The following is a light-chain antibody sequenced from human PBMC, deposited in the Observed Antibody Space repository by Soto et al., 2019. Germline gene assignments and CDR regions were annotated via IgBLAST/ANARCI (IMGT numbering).Light chain of an antibody. V-gene: IGLV2-11*01. CDR3: CSYAGSYTFGV. Sequence: ALTQPRSVSGSPGQSVTISCTGTSSDVGGYNYVSWYQQHPGKAPKLMIYDVSKRPSGVPDRFSGSKSGNTASLTISGLQAEDEADYYCCSYAGSYTFGVFGTGTKVTVL. J-gene: IGLJ1*01. CDR2: DVS. CDR1: SSDVGGYNY.